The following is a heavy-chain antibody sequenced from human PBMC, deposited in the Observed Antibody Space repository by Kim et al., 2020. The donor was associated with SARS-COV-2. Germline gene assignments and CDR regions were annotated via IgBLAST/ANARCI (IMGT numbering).Heavy chain of an antibody. CDR1: GFTFSNYA. CDR2: ITRISTST. J-gene: IGHJ4*02. V-gene: IGHV3-23*01. D-gene: IGHD3-10*01. Sequence: GGSLRLSCAASGFTFSNYAMSWVRQAPGKGLEWVSTITRISTSTYYSGSVKGRFTISRDNSKGTLSLQMNSLRAEDTAIYYCAKVYYDSGSRAEYWGQGTLVTVSS. CDR3: AKVYYDSGSRAEY.